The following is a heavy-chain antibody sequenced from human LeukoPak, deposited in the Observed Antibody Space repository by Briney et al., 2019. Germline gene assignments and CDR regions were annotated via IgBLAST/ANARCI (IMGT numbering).Heavy chain of an antibody. Sequence: GGSLRLSCAASGFTFSSYAMSWVRQAPGKGLEWVSAISGSGGSTYYADSVEGRFTISRDNSKNTLYLQMNSLRAEDTAVYYCAKDLLAAGGFNWFDPWGQGTLVTVSS. CDR3: AKDLLAAGGFNWFDP. D-gene: IGHD6-25*01. CDR2: ISGSGGST. CDR1: GFTFSSYA. J-gene: IGHJ5*02. V-gene: IGHV3-23*01.